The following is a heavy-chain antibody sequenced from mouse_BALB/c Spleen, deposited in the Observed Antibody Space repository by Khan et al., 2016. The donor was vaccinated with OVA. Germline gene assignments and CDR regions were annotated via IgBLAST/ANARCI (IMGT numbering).Heavy chain of an antibody. D-gene: IGHD1-1*01. CDR2: ISYSGNI. J-gene: IGHJ2*01. Sequence: VQLKESGPGLVKPSLSLSLTCTVTGYSITSDYAWNWIRQFPGNKLEWMGYISYSGNIHYNPSLKSRISITRDTSKNQFFLQLNSVTTEDTATYYCARIYGGDFDYWGQGTTLTVSS. CDR1: GYSITSDYA. CDR3: ARIYGGDFDY. V-gene: IGHV3-2*02.